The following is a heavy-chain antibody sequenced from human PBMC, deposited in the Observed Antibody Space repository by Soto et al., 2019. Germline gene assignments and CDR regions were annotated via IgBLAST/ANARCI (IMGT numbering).Heavy chain of an antibody. J-gene: IGHJ4*02. Sequence: EVQLLESGGGLVQPGGSLRLSCAASGFTFSSYAMSWVRQAPGKGLEWVSAISGSGGSTYYADSVKGRFTISRDNSKNTLELQMNSLRAEDTAVYYCARDLHNGQGNRVVGSARGDEGDYWGQGTLVTVSS. CDR1: GFTFSSYA. CDR3: ARDLHNGQGNRVVGSARGDEGDY. CDR2: ISGSGGST. D-gene: IGHD6-19*01. V-gene: IGHV3-23*01.